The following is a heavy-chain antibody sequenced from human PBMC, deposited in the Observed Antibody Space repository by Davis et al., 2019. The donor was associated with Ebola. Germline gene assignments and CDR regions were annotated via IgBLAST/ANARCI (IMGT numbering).Heavy chain of an antibody. CDR2: ISYDGSNK. J-gene: IGHJ5*02. CDR1: GFTFSSYG. V-gene: IGHV3-30*18. D-gene: IGHD3-10*01. Sequence: GGSLRLSCAASGFTFSSYGMHWVRQAPGKGLEWVAVISYDGSNKYYADSVKGRFTISRDNSKNTLYLQMNSLRAEDTAVYYCAKDLVSMVRGVSLNWFDPWGQGTLVTVSS. CDR3: AKDLVSMVRGVSLNWFDP.